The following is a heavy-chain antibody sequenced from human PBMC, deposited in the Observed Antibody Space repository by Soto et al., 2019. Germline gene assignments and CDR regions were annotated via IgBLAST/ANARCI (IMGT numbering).Heavy chain of an antibody. CDR3: VRLIGNSWLDF. Sequence: SQPLSLTCAISGHSVSRSSVTCHWITQSPSTGLEWLGRTYYRSKWYNDYAESVKSRITINPDTSKNQFSLHLNSVTPEDTAVYFCVRLIGNSWLDFWGQGTLVTVSS. V-gene: IGHV6-1*01. CDR1: GHSVSRSSVT. D-gene: IGHD1-26*01. J-gene: IGHJ5*01. CDR2: TYYRSKWYN.